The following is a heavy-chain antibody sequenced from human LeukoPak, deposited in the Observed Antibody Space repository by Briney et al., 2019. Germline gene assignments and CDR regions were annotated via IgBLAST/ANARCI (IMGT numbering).Heavy chain of an antibody. CDR2: IYYSGST. CDR3: AREYTYAFDI. Sequence: SETLSLTCTVSGGSISSYYWSWIRQPPGKGLEWIGYIYYSGSTNYNPSLKSRVTISVDTSKNQFSLKLSSVTAADTAVYYCAREYTYAFDIWGQGTMVTVSS. CDR1: GGSISSYY. V-gene: IGHV4-59*01. J-gene: IGHJ3*02. D-gene: IGHD1-14*01.